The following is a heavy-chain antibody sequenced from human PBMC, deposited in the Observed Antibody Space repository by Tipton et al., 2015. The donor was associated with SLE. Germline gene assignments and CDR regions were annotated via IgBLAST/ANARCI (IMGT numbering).Heavy chain of an antibody. CDR1: GGSISPLY. Sequence: GLVKPSETLSLICTVSGGSISPLYWGWLRQPPGKRLEWIGYSHHSGNTNYNPSLKSRVTISVDTSKNQFSLKLSSVTAADTALYYCAREKYGVVEGGGEGTMIIVSS. V-gene: IGHV4-59*11. CDR3: AREKYGVVEG. CDR2: SHHSGNT. J-gene: IGHJ3*01. D-gene: IGHD2-8*01.